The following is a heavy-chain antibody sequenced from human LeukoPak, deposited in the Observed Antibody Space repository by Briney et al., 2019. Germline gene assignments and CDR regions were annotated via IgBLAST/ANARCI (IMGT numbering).Heavy chain of an antibody. CDR3: ARGDTAMTNFDY. J-gene: IGHJ4*02. Sequence: SGGSLRLSCAASGFTFSSYAMSWVRQAPGKGLEWVSAISGSGDSTYYGDSVKGRFTISRDNSKNTLYLQMNSLRAEDTAVYYCARGDTAMTNFDYWGQGTLVTVSS. CDR2: ISGSGDST. CDR1: GFTFSSYA. V-gene: IGHV3-23*01. D-gene: IGHD5-18*01.